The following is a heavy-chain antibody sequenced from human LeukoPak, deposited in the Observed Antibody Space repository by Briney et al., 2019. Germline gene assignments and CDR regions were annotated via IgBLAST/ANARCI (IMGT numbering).Heavy chain of an antibody. D-gene: IGHD2-21*02. V-gene: IGHV4-34*01. CDR2: INHSGST. CDR1: GGSFSGYY. CDR3: ARASEVTANFDY. J-gene: IGHJ4*02. Sequence: SETLSLTCAVYGGSFSGYYWSWIRQPPGKGLEWIGEINHSGSTYYNPSLKSRVTISVDTSKNQFSLKLSSVTAADTAVYYCARASEVTANFDYWGQGTLVTVSS.